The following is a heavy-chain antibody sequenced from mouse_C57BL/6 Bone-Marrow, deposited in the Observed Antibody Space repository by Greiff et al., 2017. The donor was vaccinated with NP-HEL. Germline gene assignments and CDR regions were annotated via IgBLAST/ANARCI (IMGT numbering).Heavy chain of an antibody. CDR2: IHPNSGST. V-gene: IGHV1-64*01. D-gene: IGHD2-5*01. CDR1: GYTFTSYW. Sequence: QVQLKQPGAELVKPGASVKLSCKASGYTFTSYWMHWVKQRPGQGLEWIGMIHPNSGSTNYNEKFKSKATLTVDKSSSTAYMQLSSLTSEDSAVYYCARREYYSNSAWFAYWGQGTLVTVSA. J-gene: IGHJ3*01. CDR3: ARREYYSNSAWFAY.